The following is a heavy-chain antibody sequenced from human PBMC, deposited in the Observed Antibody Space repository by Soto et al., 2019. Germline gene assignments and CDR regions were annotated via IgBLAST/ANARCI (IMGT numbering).Heavy chain of an antibody. CDR3: ARSGSYGFDY. D-gene: IGHD1-26*01. V-gene: IGHV4-59*08. J-gene: IGHJ4*02. CDR1: GDSISRYY. CDR2: MYHSGSA. Sequence: SETLSLTCTVSGDSISRYYWSWIRQPPGKELEWIGYMYHSGSANYNPSLKSRVTMAVDTSKNQFSLKLSSVTAADTAVYYCARSGSYGFDYWGQGTLVTVSS.